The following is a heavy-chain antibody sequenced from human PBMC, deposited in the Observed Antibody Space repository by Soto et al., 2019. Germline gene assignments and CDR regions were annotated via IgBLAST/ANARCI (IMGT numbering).Heavy chain of an antibody. V-gene: IGHV3-23*01. CDR1: GLTISSYA. Sequence: PGGSLRVSCAASGLTISSYAMSWVSKAPGKGLEWVSAISGSGGSTYYADSVKGRFTISRDNSKNTLYLQMNSLRAEDTAVYYCAKGYCSSTSCPQAYWGQGTLVTVSS. CDR2: ISGSGGST. D-gene: IGHD2-2*01. J-gene: IGHJ4*02. CDR3: AKGYCSSTSCPQAY.